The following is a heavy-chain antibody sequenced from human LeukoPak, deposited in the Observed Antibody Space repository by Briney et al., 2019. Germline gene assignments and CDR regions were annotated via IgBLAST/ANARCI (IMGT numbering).Heavy chain of an antibody. CDR1: GFTFNTYS. D-gene: IGHD3-10*01. Sequence: GGSLRLSCAASGFTFNTYSMNWVRQAPGKGLEWVSSISVDSNYLYYVDSLRRRFTVSRDNTKNTLYPQMNSLRAEDTAVYYCVRDPSRAPTMYYGMDVWGQGTTVTVSS. V-gene: IGHV3-21*01. CDR2: ISVDSNYL. CDR3: VRDPSRAPTMYYGMDV. J-gene: IGHJ6*02.